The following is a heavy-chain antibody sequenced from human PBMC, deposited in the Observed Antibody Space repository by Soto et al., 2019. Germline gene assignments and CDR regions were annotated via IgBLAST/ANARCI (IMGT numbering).Heavy chain of an antibody. CDR2: INHSGST. V-gene: IGHV4-34*01. Sequence: QVQLQQWGAGLLKPSETLSLTCAVYGGSFSGYYWSWIRQPPGKGLEWIGEINHSGSTNYNPSLKSRVTISVDTSKNQFSLKLSSVTAADTAVYYCARGEASYDYIWGSYRSPPFDYWGQGTLVTVSS. D-gene: IGHD3-16*02. CDR3: ARGEASYDYIWGSYRSPPFDY. CDR1: GGSFSGYY. J-gene: IGHJ4*02.